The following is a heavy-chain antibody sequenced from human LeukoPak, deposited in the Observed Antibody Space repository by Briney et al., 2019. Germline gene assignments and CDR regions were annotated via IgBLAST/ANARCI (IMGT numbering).Heavy chain of an antibody. CDR2: FDPEDGET. J-gene: IGHJ4*02. D-gene: IGHD3-10*01. V-gene: IGHV1-24*01. Sequence: ASVKVSCKVSGYTLTELSMHWVRQAPGKGLEWMGGFDPEDGETIYAQKFQGRVTMTEDTSTDTAYMELSSLRSGDTAVYYCATLLLWFGEQYFDYWGQGTLVTVSS. CDR1: GYTLTELS. CDR3: ATLLLWFGEQYFDY.